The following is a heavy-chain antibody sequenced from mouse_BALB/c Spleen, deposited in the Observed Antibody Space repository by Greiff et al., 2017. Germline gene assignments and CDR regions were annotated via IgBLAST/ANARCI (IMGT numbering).Heavy chain of an antibody. Sequence: EVQLQESGAELVRPGALVKLSCKASGFNIKDYYMHWVKQRPEQGLEWIGWIDPENGNTIYDPKFQGKASITADTSSNTAYLQLSSLTSEDTAVYYCAREGRPDRGFAYWGQGTLVTVSA. CDR1: GFNIKDYY. D-gene: IGHD2-14*01. CDR3: AREGRPDRGFAY. J-gene: IGHJ3*01. V-gene: IGHV14-1*02. CDR2: IDPENGNT.